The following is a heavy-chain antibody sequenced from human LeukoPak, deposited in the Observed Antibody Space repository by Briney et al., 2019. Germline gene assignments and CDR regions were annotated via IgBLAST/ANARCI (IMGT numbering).Heavy chain of an antibody. CDR2: IIPIFGTA. CDR3: AIGGLYCSITSCQGYYYYYMDV. J-gene: IGHJ6*03. CDR1: GGTFSSYA. V-gene: IGHV1-69*05. D-gene: IGHD2-2*01. Sequence: ASVKVSCKASGGTFSSYAIGWVRQAPGQGLEWMGGIIPIFGTANYAQKFQGRVTITTDESTSTAYMELSSLRTEDTAVYYCAIGGLYCSITSCQGYYYYYMDVWAKGTTVSVSS.